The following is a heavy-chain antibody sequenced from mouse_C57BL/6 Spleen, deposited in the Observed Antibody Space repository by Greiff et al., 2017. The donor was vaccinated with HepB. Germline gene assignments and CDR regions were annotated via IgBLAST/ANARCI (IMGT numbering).Heavy chain of an antibody. D-gene: IGHD3-2*02. CDR3: ARLDSSGFSFAY. J-gene: IGHJ3*01. Sequence: EVQLVESGGGLVKPGGSLKLSCAASGFTFSSYAMSWVRQTPEKRLEWVATISDGGSYTYYPDNVKGRFTISRDNAKNNLYLQMSHLKSEDTAMYYCARLDSSGFSFAYWGQGTLVTVSA. CDR2: ISDGGSYT. CDR1: GFTFSSYA. V-gene: IGHV5-4*01.